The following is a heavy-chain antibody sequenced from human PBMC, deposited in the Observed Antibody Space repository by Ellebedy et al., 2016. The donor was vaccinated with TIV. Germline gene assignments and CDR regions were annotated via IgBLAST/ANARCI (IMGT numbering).Heavy chain of an antibody. V-gene: IGHV1-46*01. CDR1: GYTFTSYY. CDR2: INPSGGST. D-gene: IGHD5-18*01. J-gene: IGHJ6*02. Sequence: ASVKVSCXASGYTFTSYYMHWVRQAPGQGLEWMGIINPSGGSTSYAQKFQGRVTMTRDTSTSTVYMELSSLRSEDTAVYYCAREGGGYSYGFRWYGMDVWGQGTTVTVSS. CDR3: AREGGGYSYGFRWYGMDV.